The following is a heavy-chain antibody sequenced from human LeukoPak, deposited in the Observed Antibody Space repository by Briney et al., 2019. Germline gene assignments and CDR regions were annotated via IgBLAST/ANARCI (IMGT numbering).Heavy chain of an antibody. CDR3: ARDQDVMVRGDI. CDR2: IKTSTGNP. D-gene: IGHD3-10*01. Sequence: ASVKVSCKASGYIFTNYAMNWVRQAPGQGLEWMGYIKTSTGNPTYAQGFTGRFVFSLDTSVSTAYLQINNLKAEDTAVYYCARDQDVMVRGDIWGQGTMVSVSS. V-gene: IGHV7-4-1*02. J-gene: IGHJ3*02. CDR1: GYIFTNYA.